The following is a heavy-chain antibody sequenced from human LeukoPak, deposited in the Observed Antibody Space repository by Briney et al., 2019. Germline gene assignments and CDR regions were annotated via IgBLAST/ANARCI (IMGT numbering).Heavy chain of an antibody. Sequence: GASVKVSCKASGYTFTSYGISWVRQAPGQGLEWMGWISAYNGNINYAQKLQGRVTMTTDTSTSTAYMELRSLRSDDTAVYYCARVLEGILTGYRNFDYWGQGTLVTVSS. D-gene: IGHD3-9*01. CDR2: ISAYNGNI. CDR3: ARVLEGILTGYRNFDY. CDR1: GYTFTSYG. J-gene: IGHJ4*02. V-gene: IGHV1-18*04.